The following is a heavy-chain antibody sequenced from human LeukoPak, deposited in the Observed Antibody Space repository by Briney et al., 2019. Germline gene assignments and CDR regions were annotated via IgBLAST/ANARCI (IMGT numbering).Heavy chain of an antibody. CDR3: ATDRRLDYYDSSGYYPY. J-gene: IGHJ4*02. V-gene: IGHV1-24*01. CDR1: GYTLTELS. CDR2: LDPEDGET. D-gene: IGHD3-22*01. Sequence: ASVKVSCKVSGYTLTELSMHWVRQAPGKGLEWMGGLDPEDGETIYAQKFQGRVTMTEDTSTDTAYMELSSLRSEDTAVYYCATDRRLDYYDSSGYYPYWGQGTLVTVSS.